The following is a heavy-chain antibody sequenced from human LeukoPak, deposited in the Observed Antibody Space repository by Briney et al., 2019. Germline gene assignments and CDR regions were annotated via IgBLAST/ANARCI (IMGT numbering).Heavy chain of an antibody. Sequence: SETLSLTCAVYGGSFSGYYWSWIRQPPGKGLEWIGEINHSGSTNYNPSLKSRVTISVDTSKNQFSLKLSSVTAADTAVYYRARGRRAYCSSTSCYFYAFDIWGQGTMVTVSS. D-gene: IGHD2-2*01. CDR3: ARGRRAYCSSTSCYFYAFDI. CDR2: INHSGST. J-gene: IGHJ3*02. CDR1: GGSFSGYY. V-gene: IGHV4-34*01.